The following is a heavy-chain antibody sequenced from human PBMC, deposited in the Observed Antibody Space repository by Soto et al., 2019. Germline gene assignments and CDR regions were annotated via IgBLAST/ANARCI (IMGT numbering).Heavy chain of an antibody. CDR1: GYTFTSYG. CDR2: ISPYNGNT. CDR3: ARVPPAVRTTSNWYFDL. D-gene: IGHD1-26*01. Sequence: QVQLVQSGAEVKKPGASVKVSCKASGYTFTSYGVSWVRQAPGQGLEWMGWISPYNGNTNYAQKFQGRLTMTTDTSTTSVNMELRSLRSDDTAVYYCARVPPAVRTTSNWYFDLWGRGTLVTVSS. J-gene: IGHJ2*01. V-gene: IGHV1-18*01.